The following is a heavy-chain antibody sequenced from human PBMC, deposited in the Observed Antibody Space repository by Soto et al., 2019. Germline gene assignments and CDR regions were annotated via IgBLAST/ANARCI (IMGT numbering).Heavy chain of an antibody. V-gene: IGHV1-8*01. CDR2: MYPNNGQT. Sequence: QVQLVQSGAEVKRPGASVKVSCKASGDTFSNFDFNWVRQATGQGPEWMGWMYPNNGQTAYARTFQCRGTMTWNSSTSTAYMVLGSLTSEDTAVYYCATMIRGLIHWLDPWGQGTMVTVSS. CDR1: GDTFSNFD. J-gene: IGHJ5*02. D-gene: IGHD3-16*01. CDR3: ATMIRGLIHWLDP.